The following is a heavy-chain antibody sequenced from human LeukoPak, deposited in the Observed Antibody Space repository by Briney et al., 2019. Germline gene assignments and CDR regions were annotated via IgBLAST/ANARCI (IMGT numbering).Heavy chain of an antibody. V-gene: IGHV4-59*08. CDR2: IYYSGST. CDR1: GGSISSYY. CDR3: ARSLLWFGELSPWYFDL. D-gene: IGHD3-10*01. Sequence: SETLSLTCTASGGSISSYYWSWIRQPPGKGLEWIGYIYYSGSTNYNPSLKSRVTISVDTSKNQFSLKLSSVTAADTAVYYCARSLLWFGELSPWYFDLWGRGTLVTVSS. J-gene: IGHJ2*01.